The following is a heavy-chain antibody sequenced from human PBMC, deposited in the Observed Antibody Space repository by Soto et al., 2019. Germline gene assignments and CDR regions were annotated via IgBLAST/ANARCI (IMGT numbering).Heavy chain of an antibody. J-gene: IGHJ6*02. Sequence: GGSLRLSCAASGFTFSSYAMHWVRQAPGKWLEWVAVISYDGSNKYYADSVKGRFTISRDNSKNTLYLQMNSLRAEDTAVYYCARMREYQLLPTAYYYGMDVWGQGXTVTVYS. CDR3: ARMREYQLLPTAYYYGMDV. CDR2: ISYDGSNK. CDR1: GFTFSSYA. V-gene: IGHV3-30-3*01. D-gene: IGHD2-2*01.